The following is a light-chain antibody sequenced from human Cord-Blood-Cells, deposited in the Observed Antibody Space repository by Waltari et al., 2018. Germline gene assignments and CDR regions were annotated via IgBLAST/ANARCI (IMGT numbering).Light chain of an antibody. V-gene: IGKV4-1*01. CDR2: WPS. CDR3: QQDSSTPWT. J-gene: IGKJ1*01. CDR1: QSVLYSSNNKNY. Sequence: DIVMTQSPDSRAVSLGERATINCKSSQSVLYSSNNKNYIAWYQQKQRHPPNRLIYWPSTRPSVVPKRIIGSGTATDFTITISSMQAEDVAVYYWQQDSSTPWTLGQGTKVEIK.